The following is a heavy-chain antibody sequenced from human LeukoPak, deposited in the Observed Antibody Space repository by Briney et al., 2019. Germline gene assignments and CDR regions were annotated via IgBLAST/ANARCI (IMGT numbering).Heavy chain of an antibody. J-gene: IGHJ5*02. V-gene: IGHV5-51*01. CDR3: ARQGLYYDSSGRSNWFDP. Sequence: RGESPKISCKGSGYSFTSYWIGWVRQMPGKGLEWMGIIYPGDSDTRYSPSFQGQVTISADKSISTAYLQWSSLKASDTAMYYCARQGLYYDSSGRSNWFDPWGQGALVSVSS. CDR2: IYPGDSDT. CDR1: GYSFTSYW. D-gene: IGHD3-22*01.